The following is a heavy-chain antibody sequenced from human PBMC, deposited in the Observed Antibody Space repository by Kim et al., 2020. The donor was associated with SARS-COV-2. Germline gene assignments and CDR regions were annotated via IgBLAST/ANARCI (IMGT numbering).Heavy chain of an antibody. D-gene: IGHD4-4*01. Sequence: SETLSLTCTVSDGSISSGGYYWTWVRQQPGQGLEWIGYIYNTGSAYYNSYLESRLKISIDTSKNQFSLNLSSVTAADTAFYYCARGGLRNRDSWGQGTLVIVSS. CDR1: DGSISSGGYY. V-gene: IGHV4-31*03. CDR2: IYNTGSA. J-gene: IGHJ4*02. CDR3: ARGGLRNRDS.